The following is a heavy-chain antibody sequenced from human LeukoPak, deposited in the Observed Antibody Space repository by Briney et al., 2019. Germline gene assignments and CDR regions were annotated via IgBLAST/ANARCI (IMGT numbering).Heavy chain of an antibody. CDR2: INSDGTST. CDR3: ARVGGDDYVWGSYRSGIDY. J-gene: IGHJ4*02. Sequence: GGSLRLSCAASGFTFSSYWMHWVRQAPWKGLVWVSRINSDGTSTNYADSVMGRFTISRDNAKNTLYLQMNGLRAEDTAVYYCARVGGDDYVWGSYRSGIDYWGQGTLVTVSS. D-gene: IGHD3-16*02. V-gene: IGHV3-74*01. CDR1: GFTFSSYW.